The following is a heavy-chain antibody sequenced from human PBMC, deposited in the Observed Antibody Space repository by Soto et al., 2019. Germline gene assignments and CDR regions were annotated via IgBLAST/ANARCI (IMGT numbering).Heavy chain of an antibody. CDR1: GYTFTSYG. CDR3: ASYYDILTGPGGFDP. CDR2: ISAYNGNT. D-gene: IGHD3-9*01. V-gene: IGHV1-18*04. J-gene: IGHJ5*02. Sequence: ASVKVSCKASGYTFTSYGIRWVRQAPGHGLEWMGWISAYNGNTNYAQKLQGRVTMTTDTSTSTAYMELRSLRSDDTAVYYCASYYDILTGPGGFDPWGQGTLVTVSS.